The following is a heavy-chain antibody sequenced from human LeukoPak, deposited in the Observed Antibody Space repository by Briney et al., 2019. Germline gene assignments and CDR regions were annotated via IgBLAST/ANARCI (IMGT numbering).Heavy chain of an antibody. V-gene: IGHV1-46*01. D-gene: IGHD3-3*01. J-gene: IGHJ4*02. Sequence: ASVKVSCKASGYTFTSYYMLWVRQAPGQGLEWMGIINPSGGSTSYAQEFQGRVTMTRDMSTSTVYMELSSLRSEDTAVYYCARGGRLTYYDFWSGYYSQSFFDYWGQGTLVTVSS. CDR1: GYTFTSYY. CDR2: INPSGGST. CDR3: ARGGRLTYYDFWSGYYSQSFFDY.